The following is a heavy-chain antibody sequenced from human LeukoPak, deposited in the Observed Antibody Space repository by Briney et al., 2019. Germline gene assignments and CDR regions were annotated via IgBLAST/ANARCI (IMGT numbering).Heavy chain of an antibody. CDR1: GFTFSSSG. Sequence: GGSLRLSCAASGFTFSSSGMHWVRQAPGKGLEWVAVILYNGSNKYYADSVKGRLTISRDNSKNTLYLQMNSLRVEDTAVYYCARAGGYCSGGSCYRGYSWFDPWGQGTPVTVSS. V-gene: IGHV3-33*01. J-gene: IGHJ5*02. D-gene: IGHD2-15*01. CDR3: ARAGGYCSGGSCYRGYSWFDP. CDR2: ILYNGSNK.